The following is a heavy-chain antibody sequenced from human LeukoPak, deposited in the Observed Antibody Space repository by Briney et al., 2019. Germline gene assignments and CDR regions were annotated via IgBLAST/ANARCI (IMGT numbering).Heavy chain of an antibody. D-gene: IGHD6-19*01. V-gene: IGHV1-2*02. CDR3: ARERIAVASLDY. Sequence: ASVKVSCKASGYTFTGHYMHWVRQAPGQGLEWMGWINPNSGGTNYAQKFQGRVTMTRDTSISTAYMELSRLRSDDTAVYYCARERIAVASLDYWGQGTLVTVSS. CDR2: INPNSGGT. J-gene: IGHJ4*02. CDR1: GYTFTGHY.